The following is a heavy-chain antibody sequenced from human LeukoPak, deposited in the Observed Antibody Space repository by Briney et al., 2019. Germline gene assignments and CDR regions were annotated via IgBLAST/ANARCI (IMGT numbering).Heavy chain of an antibody. V-gene: IGHV4-59*01. Sequence: PSETLSLTCAVYGGSISSYYWSWIRQPPGKGLEWIGYIYYSGSTNYNPFLKSRVTISVDTSKNQFPLKLSSVTAADTAVYYCARGGSSVDHWGQGTLVTVSS. CDR2: IYYSGST. CDR3: ARGGSSVDH. J-gene: IGHJ4*02. CDR1: GGSISSYY. D-gene: IGHD1-26*01.